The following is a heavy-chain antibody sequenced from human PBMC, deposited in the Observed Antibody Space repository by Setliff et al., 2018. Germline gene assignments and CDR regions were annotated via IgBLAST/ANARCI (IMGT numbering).Heavy chain of an antibody. V-gene: IGHV1-46*01. Sequence: GASVKVSCKASGYTFTSYYMHWVRQAPGQGLEWMGIINPSGGSTSYAQKFQGRVTMTRDTSTSTVYMELSRLRSEDTAVYYCARDPTTYYDILTGSSSRRYGMDVWGQGTTVTVSS. CDR2: INPSGGST. CDR1: GYTFTSYY. D-gene: IGHD3-9*01. CDR3: ARDPTTYYDILTGSSSRRYGMDV. J-gene: IGHJ6*02.